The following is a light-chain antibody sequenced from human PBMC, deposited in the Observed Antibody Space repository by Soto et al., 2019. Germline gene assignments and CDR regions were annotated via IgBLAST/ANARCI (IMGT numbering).Light chain of an antibody. CDR1: QSVSSSY. CDR2: GAS. CDR3: QQYNNWPPKT. V-gene: IGKV3-15*01. J-gene: IGKJ5*01. Sequence: EMVLTQSPGTLSLSPGERATLPCSAIQSVSSSYLAWYQQKPGQAPRLLIYGASTRASDVPARFSGSGSGTEFTLTISSLQSEDFAVYYCQQYNNWPPKTFGQGTRLEIK.